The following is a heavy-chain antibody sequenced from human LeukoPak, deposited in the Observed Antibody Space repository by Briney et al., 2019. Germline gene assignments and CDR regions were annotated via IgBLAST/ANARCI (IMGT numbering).Heavy chain of an antibody. J-gene: IGHJ6*03. D-gene: IGHD6-25*01. Sequence: GGSLRLSCAASGFTFSSYSMNWVRQAPGKGLEWVSSISSSSSYIYYADSVKGRFTISRDNAKNSLYLQMNSLRAEDTAVYYCARVYLGGSYYYYYYMDVWGKGTTVTVSS. CDR2: ISSSSSYI. CDR3: ARVYLGGSYYYYYYMDV. V-gene: IGHV3-21*04. CDR1: GFTFSSYS.